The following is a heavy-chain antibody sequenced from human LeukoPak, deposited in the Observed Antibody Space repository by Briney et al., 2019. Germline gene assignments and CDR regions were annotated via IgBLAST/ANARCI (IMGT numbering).Heavy chain of an antibody. Sequence: PSQTLSLTCTVFGGSISSGDYYWSWIRQPPGTGLEWIGYIYYSGSTYYNPSLKSRVTISVDTSKNQFSLKLSSVTAADTAVYYCARASQSNYDSSGTDAFDIWGQGTMVTVSS. CDR3: ARASQSNYDSSGTDAFDI. CDR2: IYYSGST. CDR1: GGSISSGDYY. J-gene: IGHJ3*02. V-gene: IGHV4-30-4*08. D-gene: IGHD3-22*01.